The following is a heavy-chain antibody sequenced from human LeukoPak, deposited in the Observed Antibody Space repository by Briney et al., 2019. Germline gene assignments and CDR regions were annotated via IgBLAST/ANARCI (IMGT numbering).Heavy chain of an antibody. CDR3: ARHMGGYFSRLFDS. CDR1: GDSLDNYW. V-gene: IGHV4-39*01. CDR2: RYYSGNT. J-gene: IGHJ4*02. Sequence: KPPETLSLTCTVSGDSLDNYWWGYIRQPPGKGLEWIGSRYYSGNTYYNPSLESRVTISIDTSKNQFSLKLTSVTAADTAIYYCARHMGGYFSRLFDSWGQGTLVIVSS. D-gene: IGHD3-22*01.